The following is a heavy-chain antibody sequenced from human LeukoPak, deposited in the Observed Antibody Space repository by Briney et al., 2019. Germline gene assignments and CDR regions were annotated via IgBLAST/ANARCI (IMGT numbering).Heavy chain of an antibody. J-gene: IGHJ3*02. D-gene: IGHD3-3*01. CDR1: GFTFSSCA. Sequence: GGSLRLSCVASGFTFSSCAMSWVCQAPGKGLEWVSAISGSGGNTYYADSVKGRFTISRDNSKNTLYLQMNSLRAEDTAVFYCAKGSDYDFWSGSTDAFDIWGQGTMVTVSS. V-gene: IGHV3-23*01. CDR3: AKGSDYDFWSGSTDAFDI. CDR2: ISGSGGNT.